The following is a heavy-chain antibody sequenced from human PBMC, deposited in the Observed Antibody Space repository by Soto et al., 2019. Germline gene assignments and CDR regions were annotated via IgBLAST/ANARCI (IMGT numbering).Heavy chain of an antibody. J-gene: IGHJ5*02. CDR3: ARDGGFLEDLGWFDP. CDR2: ISSNGGST. Sequence: EVQLVESGGGLVQPGGSPRLSCAASGFTFSSYAMHWVRQAPGKGLEYVSAISSNGGSTYYANSVKGRFTISRDNSKNTLYLQMGSLRAEDMAVYYCARDGGFLEDLGWFDPWGQGTLVTVSS. CDR1: GFTFSSYA. V-gene: IGHV3-64*01. D-gene: IGHD3-3*01.